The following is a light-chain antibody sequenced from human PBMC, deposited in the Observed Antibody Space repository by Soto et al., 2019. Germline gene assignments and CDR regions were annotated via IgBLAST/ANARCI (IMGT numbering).Light chain of an antibody. CDR1: QSIYTY. J-gene: IGKJ5*01. CDR2: DAS. V-gene: IGKV3-11*01. CDR3: QQRSNWPPFT. Sequence: EIMLTQSPATLSLSPGERATLSCRASQSIYTYLAWYQQKPGQAPRLLIYDASNRATGIPARFSGSGSGTDFTLTIISLEPEDFAVYYCQQRSNWPPFTFGQGTRLEIK.